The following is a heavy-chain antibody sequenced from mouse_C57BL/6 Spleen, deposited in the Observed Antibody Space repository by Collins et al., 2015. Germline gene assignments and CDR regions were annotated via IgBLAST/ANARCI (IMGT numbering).Heavy chain of an antibody. CDR3: ARVDYGSTY. CDR2: IYPGDGDT. CDR1: GYTFSNYW. Sequence: QVQLQQSGAELVKPGASVKISCKASGYTFSNYWMNWVKQRPGKGLEWIGQIYPGDGDTNYNGKFKGKATLTADKSSSTAYMQLSSLTSEDSAVYFCARVDYGSTYWGQGTALTVSS. J-gene: IGHJ2*01. V-gene: IGHV1-80*01. D-gene: IGHD1-1*01.